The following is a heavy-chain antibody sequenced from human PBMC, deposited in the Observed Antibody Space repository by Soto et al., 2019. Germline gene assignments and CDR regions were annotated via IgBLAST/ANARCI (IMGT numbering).Heavy chain of an antibody. D-gene: IGHD6-13*01. Sequence: QVQLQQWGAGLLKPSETLSLTCAVYGGSFSGYYWSWIRQPPGKGLEWIGEITHSGSTNYNPSLKSRVTESVDTSKNQFSLKLSSVTAADTAVYYCARGRRWQQLVRNYYYYGMDVWGQGTTVTVSS. CDR1: GGSFSGYY. CDR3: ARGRRWQQLVRNYYYYGMDV. J-gene: IGHJ6*02. CDR2: ITHSGST. V-gene: IGHV4-34*01.